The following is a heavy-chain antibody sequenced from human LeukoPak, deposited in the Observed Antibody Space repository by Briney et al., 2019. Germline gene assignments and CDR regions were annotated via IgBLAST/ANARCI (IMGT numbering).Heavy chain of an antibody. CDR3: AKRDGSGWYYFDC. CDR1: GFTFSSYS. CDR2: ISRGRSTI. Sequence: GGSLRLSCAASGFTFSSYSMHWVRQAPGKGLEWISYISRGRSTIYYADSVKGRFTISRDNAKNSLYLQMNSLRAEDTAVYYCAKRDGSGWYYFDCWGQGTLVTVSS. J-gene: IGHJ4*02. D-gene: IGHD6-19*01. V-gene: IGHV3-48*01.